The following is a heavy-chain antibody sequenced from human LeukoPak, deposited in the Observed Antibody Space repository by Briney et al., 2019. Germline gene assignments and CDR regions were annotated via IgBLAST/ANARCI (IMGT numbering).Heavy chain of an antibody. Sequence: ASVKVSCKASGYTFPNYGISWVRQAPGQGLEWMGWISAYNGNTNYAQKLQGRVTMTTDTSTSTAYMELRSLRSDDTAVYYCARGDDGWYEFDYWDQGTLVTVSS. D-gene: IGHD6-19*01. CDR2: ISAYNGNT. V-gene: IGHV1-18*01. CDR3: ARGDDGWYEFDY. CDR1: GYTFPNYG. J-gene: IGHJ4*02.